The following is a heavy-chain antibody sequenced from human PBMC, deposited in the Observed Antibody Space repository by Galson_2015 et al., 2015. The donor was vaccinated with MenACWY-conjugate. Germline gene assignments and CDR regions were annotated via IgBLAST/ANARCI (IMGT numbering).Heavy chain of an antibody. Sequence: SVKVSCKASGYTFTGFYLHWVRVAPGQGLEWMGRLTPHSGDTEYAQKFQGRVTMTRDMSISTAYLELSSLRFDDTAIYYCARGYAGGHMDVWGEGTTVTVSS. D-gene: IGHD2-2*01. CDR2: LTPHSGDT. J-gene: IGHJ6*03. V-gene: IGHV1-2*06. CDR3: ARGYAGGHMDV. CDR1: GYTFTGFY.